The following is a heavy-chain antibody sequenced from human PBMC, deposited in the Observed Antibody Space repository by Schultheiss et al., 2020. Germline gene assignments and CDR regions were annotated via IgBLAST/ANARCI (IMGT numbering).Heavy chain of an antibody. V-gene: IGHV3-23*01. CDR3: AKVAGRRYYYYGMDV. D-gene: IGHD2-15*01. Sequence: GVLKISCAASGFSFGSHAMSWVRQAPGKGLEWVSAMSGSAGHTNYADSVKGRFTISRDNSKNTLYLQMNSLRAEDTAVYYCAKVAGRRYYYYGMDVWGQGTTVTVSS. CDR2: MSGSAGHT. J-gene: IGHJ6*02. CDR1: GFSFGSHA.